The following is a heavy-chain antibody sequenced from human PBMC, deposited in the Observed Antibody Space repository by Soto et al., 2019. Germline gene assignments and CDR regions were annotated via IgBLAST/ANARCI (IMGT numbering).Heavy chain of an antibody. CDR2: ISSSSSYI. D-gene: IGHD1-26*01. CDR1: GFTFSSYS. Sequence: PGGSLSLSCAASGFTFSSYSMNWVRQAPGKGLEWVSSISSSSSYIYYADSVKGRFTISRDNAKNSLYLQMNSLRAEDTAVYYCASSPSGSYVHNWFDPWGQGTLVTVSS. V-gene: IGHV3-21*01. CDR3: ASSPSGSYVHNWFDP. J-gene: IGHJ5*02.